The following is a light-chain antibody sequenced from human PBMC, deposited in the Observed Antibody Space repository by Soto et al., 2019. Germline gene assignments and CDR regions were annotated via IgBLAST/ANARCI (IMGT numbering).Light chain of an antibody. CDR2: DAS. J-gene: IGKJ2*01. Sequence: DIQMTQSPSTLSASVGDRVTITCRASQSISSWLAWYQQKPGKAPKLLIYDASSLESGVPSRFSGSGSGTVFTLAIRSRQPDDFATYYCQQYNSFLRYTLGQGTKLEIK. V-gene: IGKV1-5*01. CDR1: QSISSW. CDR3: QQYNSFLRYT.